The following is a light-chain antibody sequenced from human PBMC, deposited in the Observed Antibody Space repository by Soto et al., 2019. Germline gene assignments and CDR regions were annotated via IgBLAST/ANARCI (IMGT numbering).Light chain of an antibody. Sequence: ETVLTQSPGTLSFSPGETAILSCRASQTIRNNYLAWYRQTPGEASRLLIYDASNRSTGIADRFSGSVSGTDFTLIISRLEPEDFALYYCQQYAGSPWTFGQGTQVEIK. CDR2: DAS. V-gene: IGKV3-20*01. CDR1: QTIRNNY. CDR3: QQYAGSPWT. J-gene: IGKJ1*01.